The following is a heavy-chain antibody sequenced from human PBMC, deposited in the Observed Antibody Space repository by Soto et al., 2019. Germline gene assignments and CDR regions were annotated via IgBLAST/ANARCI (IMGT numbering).Heavy chain of an antibody. D-gene: IGHD3-3*01. V-gene: IGHV4-30-2*01. CDR1: GGSISSGVYS. Sequence: SETLSLTWAVSGGSISSGVYSWIWIRQPPGKGLEWIGYSYHSGSTYYNPSLKSRVTISVDRSKNQFSLKLSSVTAADTAVYYCARGGRSYDFWSGYYTTRYYYYGMDVWGQGTTVTVSS. J-gene: IGHJ6*02. CDR2: SYHSGST. CDR3: ARGGRSYDFWSGYYTTRYYYYGMDV.